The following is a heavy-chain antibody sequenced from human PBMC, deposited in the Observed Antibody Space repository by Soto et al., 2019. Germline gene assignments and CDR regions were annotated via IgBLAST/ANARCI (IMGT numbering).Heavy chain of an antibody. CDR3: ARPSITIFGVAAGVDY. CDR2: IYYSGST. J-gene: IGHJ4*02. D-gene: IGHD3-3*01. V-gene: IGHV4-39*01. Sequence: QLQLQESGPGLVKPSETLSLTCTVSGGSISSSSYYWGWTRQPPGKGLEWIGSIYYSGSTYYNLFHRGLVTISADTYKNQFSLKRSSVTAADTAVYYCARPSITIFGVAAGVDYWGQGTLVTVSS. CDR1: GGSISSSSYY.